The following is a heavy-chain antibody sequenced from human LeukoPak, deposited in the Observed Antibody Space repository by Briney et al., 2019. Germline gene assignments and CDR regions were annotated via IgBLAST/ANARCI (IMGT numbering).Heavy chain of an antibody. V-gene: IGHV3-21*01. CDR1: GFTFSSYS. CDR2: ISSSSSYI. CDR3: ARGPSIAAAGTEWFDP. Sequence: GGSLRLSCAASGFTFSSYSMNWVRQAPGKGLEWVSSISSSSSYIYYADSVKGRFTISRDNAKNSLYLQMNSLRAEDTAVYCCARGPSIAAAGTEWFDPWGQGTLVTVSS. D-gene: IGHD6-13*01. J-gene: IGHJ5*02.